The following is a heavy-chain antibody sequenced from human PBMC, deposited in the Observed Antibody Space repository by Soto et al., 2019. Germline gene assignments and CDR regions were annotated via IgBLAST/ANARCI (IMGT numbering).Heavy chain of an antibody. V-gene: IGHV4-30-4*01. J-gene: IGHJ5*02. CDR3: ARARGGDSGDYASLFDR. Sequence: VQLQASGPGLVTPSQTLSLTCTVFGGSVSIGDYLWSWIRQRPGKGLEWIGYIHDSGNTYYNPYLEHRVTISLDTSKNQFSLKVTSMTAADTAVYFCARARGGDSGDYASLFDRWGQGNLVTVSS. CDR1: GGSVSIGDYL. CDR2: IHDSGNT. D-gene: IGHD4-17*01.